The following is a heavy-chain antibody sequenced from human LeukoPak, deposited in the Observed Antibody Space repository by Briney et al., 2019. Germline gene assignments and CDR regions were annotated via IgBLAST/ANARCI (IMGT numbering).Heavy chain of an antibody. CDR1: GFTLSSYW. CDR3: AKDLMAYYDRAEGFDY. V-gene: IGHV3-30*18. CDR2: ISYDGSNK. D-gene: IGHD3-22*01. Sequence: GGSLRLSCAASGFTLSSYWMSWVRQAPGKGLEWVAVISYDGSNKYYADSVKGRFTISRDNSKNTLYLQMNSLRAEDTAVYYCAKDLMAYYDRAEGFDYWGQGTLVTVSS. J-gene: IGHJ4*02.